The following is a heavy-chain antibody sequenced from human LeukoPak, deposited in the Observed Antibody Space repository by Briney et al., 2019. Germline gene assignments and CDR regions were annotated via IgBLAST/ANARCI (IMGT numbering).Heavy chain of an antibody. Sequence: SETLSLTCTVTGGSISSYYWSWIRQPPGKGLEWIGYIYYSGSTNYNPSLKSRVTISVDTSKNQLSLKLSSVTAADTAVYYCATSLGITMVRGAPYYYYGMDVWGQGTTVTVSS. J-gene: IGHJ6*02. CDR1: GGSISSYY. CDR3: ATSLGITMVRGAPYYYYGMDV. CDR2: IYYSGST. D-gene: IGHD3-10*01. V-gene: IGHV4-59*01.